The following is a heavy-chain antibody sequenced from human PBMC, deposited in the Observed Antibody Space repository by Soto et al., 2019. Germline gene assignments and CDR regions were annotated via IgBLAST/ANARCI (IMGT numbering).Heavy chain of an antibody. CDR2: IYYSGST. CDR1: GGSISSSSYY. Sequence: QLQLQESGPGLVKPSETLSLTCTVSGGSISSSSYYWGWIRQPPGKGLEWIGSIYYSGSTYYNPSLKSQVPISVDPSKNQFSLKLSSVTAADTAVYYCARQLAVTTIAYFDYWGQGTLVTVSS. D-gene: IGHD4-4*01. V-gene: IGHV4-39*01. J-gene: IGHJ4*02. CDR3: ARQLAVTTIAYFDY.